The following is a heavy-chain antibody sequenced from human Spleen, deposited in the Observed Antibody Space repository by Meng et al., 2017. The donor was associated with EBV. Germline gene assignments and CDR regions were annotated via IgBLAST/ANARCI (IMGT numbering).Heavy chain of an antibody. Sequence: QVQLVQSGAELKKPGASVKVSCKASGYTFTNYGFTWVRQAPGQGLEWMGWISAYNSFTTYAQKLQGRVTMTTDTSTNTANLELRSLRSDDTAVYFCARGDDSGTYYFFDHWGQGTLVTVSS. D-gene: IGHD3-10*01. CDR1: GYTFTNYG. J-gene: IGHJ4*02. CDR2: ISAYNSFT. CDR3: ARGDDSGTYYFFDH. V-gene: IGHV1-18*01.